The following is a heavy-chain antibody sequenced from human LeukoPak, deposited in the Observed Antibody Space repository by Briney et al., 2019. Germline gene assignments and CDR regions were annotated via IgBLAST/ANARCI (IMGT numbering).Heavy chain of an antibody. Sequence: APVKVSCKASGYTFTGYYMHWVRQAPGQGLEWMGWINPNSGGTNYAQKFQGRVTMTRDTSISTAYMELSRLRSDDTAVYYCARARINMVRGVITTGFQHWGQGTLVTVSS. CDR3: ARARINMVRGVITTGFQH. V-gene: IGHV1-2*02. D-gene: IGHD3-10*01. CDR1: GYTFTGYY. J-gene: IGHJ1*01. CDR2: INPNSGGT.